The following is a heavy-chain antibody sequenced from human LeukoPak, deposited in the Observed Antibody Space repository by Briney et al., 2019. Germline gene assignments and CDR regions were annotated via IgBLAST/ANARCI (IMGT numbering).Heavy chain of an antibody. D-gene: IGHD4-17*01. CDR3: AKEIWPTVTTPGRTYFDY. CDR2: IYSGGST. CDR1: EFIVSSNY. Sequence: GGSLRLSCAASEFIVSSNYMSWIRQAPGKGLEWVSVIYSGGSTYYADSVKGRFTISRDNSKNTLYLQMNSLRAEDTAVYYCAKEIWPTVTTPGRTYFDYWGQGALVTVSS. V-gene: IGHV3-66*02. J-gene: IGHJ4*02.